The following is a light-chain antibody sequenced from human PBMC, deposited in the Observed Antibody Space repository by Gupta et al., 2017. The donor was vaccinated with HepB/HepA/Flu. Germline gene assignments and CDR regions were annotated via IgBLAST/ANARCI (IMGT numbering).Light chain of an antibody. CDR1: KLEDTY. Sequence: SSDLTQPPSVSVSPGQTVTITFSRDKLEDTYVSWYQQRSGQPPVLVIYQDSKRPSGIPERFSGSNSANTATMTMSGTQAVDDDYYFCQEWDNSALIFGGGTKLTVL. J-gene: IGLJ2*01. CDR3: QEWDNSALI. CDR2: QDS. V-gene: IGLV3-1*01.